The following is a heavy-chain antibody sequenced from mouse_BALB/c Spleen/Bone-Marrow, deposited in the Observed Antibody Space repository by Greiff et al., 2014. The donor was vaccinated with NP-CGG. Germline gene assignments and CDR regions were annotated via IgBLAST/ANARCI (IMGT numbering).Heavy chain of an antibody. Sequence: EVMLVESGGGLVQPGGSRKLSCAASGFTFSSFGMHWVRQAPEKGLEWVAYISSGSSTIFYADTVKGRFTVSRDNPKNTLFLQMTSLRSEDTAMYFCTRGGNRDDFDSWGQGTTLTVSS. CDR2: ISSGSSTI. V-gene: IGHV5-17*02. J-gene: IGHJ2*01. CDR3: TRGGNRDDFDS. D-gene: IGHD4-1*01. CDR1: GFTFSSFG.